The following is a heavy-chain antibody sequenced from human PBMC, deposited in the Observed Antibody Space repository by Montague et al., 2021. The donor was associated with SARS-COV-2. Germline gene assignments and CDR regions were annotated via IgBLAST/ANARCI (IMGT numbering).Heavy chain of an antibody. V-gene: IGHV4-34*01. D-gene: IGHD3-22*01. CDR3: ARGKEDLTMVVVVITASSYYLDY. Sequence: SETLSLTCAVYEGSFSGFHWTWIRQPPGKGLEYIGEINHSGSTNXNPSLKSRVTISVDTSKNQFSLKLSSVTAADTAIYYCARGKEDLTMVVVVITASSYYLDYWGQGTLVTVSS. CDR2: INHSGST. J-gene: IGHJ4*02. CDR1: EGSFSGFH.